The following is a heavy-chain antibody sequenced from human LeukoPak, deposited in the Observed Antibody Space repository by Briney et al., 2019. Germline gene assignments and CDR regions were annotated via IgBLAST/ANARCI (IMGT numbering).Heavy chain of an antibody. CDR1: GYTFTSYD. D-gene: IGHD3-22*01. V-gene: IGHV1-8*01. J-gene: IGHJ3*02. CDR2: MDGNSGKT. CDR3: ARLYYYDISGYDALDI. Sequence: ASVKVSCKTSGYTFTSYDINWVRQVTGQGLEWVGGMDGNSGKTAYAQNFLGRVTITRNTSISTAYMELSSLRSEDTAVYYCARLYYYDISGYDALDIWGQGTMVAVSS.